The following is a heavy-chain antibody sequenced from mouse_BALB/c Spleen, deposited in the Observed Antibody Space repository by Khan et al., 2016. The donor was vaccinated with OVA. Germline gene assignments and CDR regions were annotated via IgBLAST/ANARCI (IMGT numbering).Heavy chain of an antibody. CDR1: GYPFTNYW. CDR3: TRRGSSYDARDY. V-gene: IGHV1-69*02. D-gene: IGHD1-1*01. CDR2: IYPSDSYT. J-gene: IGHJ4*01. Sequence: VQLQQSGAELVRPGASVKLSCKASGYPFTNYWINWVKQRPGQGLEWIGNIYPSDSYTDYNQKFKDKATLTVDKSSSTAYMQLSSPASEDPAVHYCTRRGSSYDARDYWGQGTSVTVSS.